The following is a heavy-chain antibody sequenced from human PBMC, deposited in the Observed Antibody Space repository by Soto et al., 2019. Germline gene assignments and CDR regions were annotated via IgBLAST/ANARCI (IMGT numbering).Heavy chain of an antibody. CDR1: GGSISSYY. D-gene: IGHD4-17*01. Sequence: KASETLSLTCTVSGGSISSYYWSWIRQPPGKGLEWIGYIYYSGSTNYNPSLKSRVTISVDTSKNQFSLKLSSVTAADTAVYYCASYGDYVLGYWGQGTLVTVSS. J-gene: IGHJ4*02. V-gene: IGHV4-59*01. CDR3: ASYGDYVLGY. CDR2: IYYSGST.